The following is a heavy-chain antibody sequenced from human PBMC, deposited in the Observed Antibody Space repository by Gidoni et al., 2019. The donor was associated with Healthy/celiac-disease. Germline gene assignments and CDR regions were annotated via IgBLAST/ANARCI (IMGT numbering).Heavy chain of an antibody. Sequence: EVQLVESGGGLVKPGGSLRLSCAASGFTFSSYSMNWVRQAPGKGLEWVSSISSSSSYIYYADSVKGRFTISRDNAKNSLYLQMNSLRAEDTAVYYCASGVVVVAAKGGDVWGQGTTVTVSS. D-gene: IGHD2-15*01. V-gene: IGHV3-21*01. CDR1: GFTFSSYS. CDR3: ASGVVVVAAKGGDV. J-gene: IGHJ6*02. CDR2: ISSSSSYI.